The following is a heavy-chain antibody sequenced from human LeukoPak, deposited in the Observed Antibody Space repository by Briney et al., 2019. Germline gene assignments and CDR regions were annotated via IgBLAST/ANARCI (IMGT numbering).Heavy chain of an antibody. CDR3: ARDCSSTSCYVYDYYGMDV. D-gene: IGHD2-2*01. V-gene: IGHV1-18*01. Sequence: ASVKVSCKASGYTFTSYGISWVRQAPGQGLEWMGWISAYNGNTNYAQKLQGRVTMTTDTSTSTAYMELRSLRSDDTAVYYCARDCSSTSCYVYDYYGMDVWGQGTTVTVSS. CDR2: ISAYNGNT. CDR1: GYTFTSYG. J-gene: IGHJ6*02.